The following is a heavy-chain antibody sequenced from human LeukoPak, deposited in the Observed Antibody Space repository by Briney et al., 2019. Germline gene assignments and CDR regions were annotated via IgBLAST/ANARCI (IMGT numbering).Heavy chain of an antibody. CDR2: ISYDGSNK. J-gene: IGHJ4*02. V-gene: IGHV3-30*04. Sequence: GGSLRLSCAASGFTFSNYAMHWVRQAPGKGLEWVAVISYDGSNKYYADSVKGRFTISRDNSKNTLYLQMNSLRAEDTAVYYCAKSPGGGYSGYDLDYWGQGTLVTVSS. CDR3: AKSPGGGYSGYDLDY. D-gene: IGHD5-12*01. CDR1: GFTFSNYA.